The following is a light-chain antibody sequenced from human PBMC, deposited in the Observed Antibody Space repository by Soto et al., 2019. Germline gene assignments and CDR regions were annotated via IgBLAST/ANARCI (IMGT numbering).Light chain of an antibody. CDR3: QQSYSTPWT. J-gene: IGKJ1*01. Sequence: DIQMTQSPSSLSATVGDRVTITCRASQSIRSYLNWYQQKPGKAPKLLIYAASSLQSGVPSRFSGSGSETDFTLTISSLQPEDFATYYCQQSYSTPWTFGQGTKVEIK. CDR1: QSIRSY. CDR2: AAS. V-gene: IGKV1-39*01.